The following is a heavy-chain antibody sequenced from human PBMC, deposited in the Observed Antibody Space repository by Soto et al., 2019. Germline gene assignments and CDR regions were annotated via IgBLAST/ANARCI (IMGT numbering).Heavy chain of an antibody. CDR2: IYYSGST. CDR3: ARGKLGYCSSTSCYRETYYYYGMDV. V-gene: IGHV4-30-4*01. D-gene: IGHD2-2*02. CDR1: GGSISSGDYY. Sequence: SETLSLTCTVSGGSISSGDYYWSWIRQPPGKGLEWIGYIYYSGSTYYNPSLKSRVTISVDTSKNQFSLKLSSVTAADTAVYYCARGKLGYCSSTSCYRETYYYYGMDVWGQGTTVTVS. J-gene: IGHJ6*02.